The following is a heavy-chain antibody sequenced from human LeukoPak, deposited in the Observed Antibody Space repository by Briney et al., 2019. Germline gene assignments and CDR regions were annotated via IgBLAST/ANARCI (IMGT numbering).Heavy chain of an antibody. V-gene: IGHV1-69*04. CDR1: GGTFTIYA. CDR2: ITPILGIA. J-gene: IGHJ4*02. D-gene: IGHD3-22*01. Sequence: ASVTVSFKASGGTFTIYAISWVRQAPGQGLEWMGRITPILGIANYAQKFQGRVTITADKSTSTAYMELSSLRSEDTAVYYCARDWSYYDSSGYYHYYFDYWGQGTRVTVSS. CDR3: ARDWSYYDSSGYYHYYFDY.